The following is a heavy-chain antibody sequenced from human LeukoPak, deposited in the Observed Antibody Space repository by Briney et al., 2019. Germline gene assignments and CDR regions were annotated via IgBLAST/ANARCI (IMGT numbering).Heavy chain of an antibody. Sequence: PGGSLRLSCAASGFTFSSYAMSWVRQAPGKGLEWVSAISGSGGSTYYADSVKGRFTISRDNSKNTLYLQMNSLRAEDTAVYYCAKDGDYDILTGYRTYYYYMDVWGKGTTVTISS. CDR3: AKDGDYDILTGYRTYYYYMDV. V-gene: IGHV3-23*01. D-gene: IGHD3-9*01. CDR2: ISGSGGST. CDR1: GFTFSSYA. J-gene: IGHJ6*03.